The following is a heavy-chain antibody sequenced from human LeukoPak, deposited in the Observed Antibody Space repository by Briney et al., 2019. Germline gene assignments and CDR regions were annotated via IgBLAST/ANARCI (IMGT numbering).Heavy chain of an antibody. D-gene: IGHD2-15*01. Sequence: GASVKVSCKASGYTFTGYYMHWVRQAPGQGLEWMGWINPNSGGTNYAQKFQGRVTMTRDTSISTAYMELSRLRSDDTAVYYCARDGLGYCSGGSCYDLDYWGQGTLVTVSS. CDR3: ARDGLGYCSGGSCYDLDY. V-gene: IGHV1-2*02. J-gene: IGHJ4*02. CDR1: GYTFTGYY. CDR2: INPNSGGT.